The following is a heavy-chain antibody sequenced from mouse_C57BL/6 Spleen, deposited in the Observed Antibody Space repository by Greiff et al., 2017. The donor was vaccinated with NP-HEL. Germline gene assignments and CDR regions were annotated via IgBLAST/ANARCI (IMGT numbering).Heavy chain of an antibody. J-gene: IGHJ2*01. CDR2: IHPNSGST. D-gene: IGHD3-2*02. V-gene: IGHV1-64*01. Sequence: QVQLQQPGAELVKPGASVKLSCKASGYTFTSYWMHWVKQRPRQGLEWIGMIHPNSGSTNYNEKFKSKATLTVDKSSSTAYMQLSSLTSEDSAVYYCARSSGLYYFDYWGQGTTLTVSS. CDR3: ARSSGLYYFDY. CDR1: GYTFTSYW.